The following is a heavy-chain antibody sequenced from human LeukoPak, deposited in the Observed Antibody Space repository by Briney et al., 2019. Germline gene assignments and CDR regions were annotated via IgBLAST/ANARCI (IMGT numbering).Heavy chain of an antibody. Sequence: ASVKASCKASGYTFTGYYMHWVRQAPGQGLEWMGWINPNSGGTNYAQKFQGRVTMTRDTSIGTAYMELSGLRSDDTAVYFCARAEGWNYNDAFDIWGQGTMVTVSS. D-gene: IGHD1-7*01. CDR3: ARAEGWNYNDAFDI. CDR2: INPNSGGT. J-gene: IGHJ3*02. CDR1: GYTFTGYY. V-gene: IGHV1-2*02.